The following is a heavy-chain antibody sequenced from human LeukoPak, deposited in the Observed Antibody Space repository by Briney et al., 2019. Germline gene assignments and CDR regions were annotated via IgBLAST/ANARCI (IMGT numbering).Heavy chain of an antibody. V-gene: IGHV4-59*01. CDR3: ARWSWDSSGYFRGYFDY. CDR2: IYYSGST. Sequence: SETLSPTCTVSGGSISSYYWSWIRQPPGKGLEWIGYIYYSGSTNYNPSLKSRVTISVDTSKNQFSLKLSSVTAADTAVYYCARWSWDSSGYFRGYFDYWGQGTLVTVSS. D-gene: IGHD3-22*01. CDR1: GGSISSYY. J-gene: IGHJ4*02.